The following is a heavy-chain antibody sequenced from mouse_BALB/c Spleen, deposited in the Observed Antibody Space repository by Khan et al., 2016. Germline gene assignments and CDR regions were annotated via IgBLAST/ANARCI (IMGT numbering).Heavy chain of an antibody. CDR3: ARGYYYGSNMDY. CDR2: INPDSSTI. J-gene: IGHJ4*01. CDR1: GFDFSRYW. D-gene: IGHD1-1*01. Sequence: EVKLLESGGGLVQPGGSLKLSCAASGFDFSRYWMSWVRQAPGKGLEWIGEINPDSSTINYTPSLKDKFIISRDNAKNTLYLQMSKVRSEDTALYYCARGYYYGSNMDYWGQGTSVTVSS. V-gene: IGHV4-1*02.